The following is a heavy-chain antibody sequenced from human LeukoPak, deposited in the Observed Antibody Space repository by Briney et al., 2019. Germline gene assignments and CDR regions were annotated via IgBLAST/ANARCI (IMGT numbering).Heavy chain of an antibody. CDR1: GGSISSTTYY. Sequence: SETLSLTCTVSGGSISSTTYYWGWIRQPPGKGLEWIGTIYYSGSTYYNPSLKSRITISVDTSKNQFSLKLSSVTAADTAVYYCARGGYYGSGNDFRFDPWGQGTLVTVSS. J-gene: IGHJ5*02. CDR2: IYYSGST. D-gene: IGHD3-10*01. V-gene: IGHV4-39*07. CDR3: ARGGYYGSGNDFRFDP.